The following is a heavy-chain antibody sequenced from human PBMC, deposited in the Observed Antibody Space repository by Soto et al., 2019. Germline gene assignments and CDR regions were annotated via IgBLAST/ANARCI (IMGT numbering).Heavy chain of an antibody. V-gene: IGHV3-23*01. CDR2: ISGSGGST. CDR3: AKSLTGYCSGGSCYMNWFDP. CDR1: GFTFSSYA. Sequence: QPGGSLRLSCAASGFTFSSYAMSWVRQAPGKGLEWVSAISGSGGSTYYADSVKGRFTISRDNSKNTLYLQMNSLRAEDTAVYYCAKSLTGYCSGGSCYMNWFDPWGQGTLVTVSS. D-gene: IGHD2-15*01. J-gene: IGHJ5*02.